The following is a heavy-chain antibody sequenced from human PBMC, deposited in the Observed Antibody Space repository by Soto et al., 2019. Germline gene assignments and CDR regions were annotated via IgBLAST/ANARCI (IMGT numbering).Heavy chain of an antibody. V-gene: IGHV3-23*01. J-gene: IGHJ6*02. D-gene: IGHD2-2*01. Sequence: GGSLRLSCAASGFTFTDYAMSWVRQAPGKGLEWVSLIDASGGYTYYADSVKGRFTISRDNSRNTLYLQMNSLRAEDTAVYYCARDGPILEYQLLFRHYYYGMDVWGQGTTVTVS. CDR1: GFTFTDYA. CDR2: IDASGGYT. CDR3: ARDGPILEYQLLFRHYYYGMDV.